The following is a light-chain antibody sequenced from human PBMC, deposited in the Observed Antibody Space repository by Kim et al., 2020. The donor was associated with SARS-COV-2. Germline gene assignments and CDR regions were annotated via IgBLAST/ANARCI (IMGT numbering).Light chain of an antibody. CDR1: QGISNL. CDR2: DAS. Sequence: SASVGDRVTITCRASQGISNLLAWYQQKPGRAPKLLIYDASSLESGVPSRFSGSRSGTEFTLTINSLQPDDFATYYCQQSNSPWTFGQGTKVDIK. J-gene: IGKJ1*01. V-gene: IGKV1-5*01. CDR3: QQSNSPWT.